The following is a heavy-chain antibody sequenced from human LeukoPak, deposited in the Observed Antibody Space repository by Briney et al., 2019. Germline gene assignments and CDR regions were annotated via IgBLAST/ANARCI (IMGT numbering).Heavy chain of an antibody. V-gene: IGHV3-21*01. Sequence: GGSLRLSCAASGFTFSSYSMNWVRQAPGKELEWVSSISSSSSYIYYADSVKGRFTISRDNAKNSLYLQMNSLRAEDTAVYYCARRAPDILTGSFDYWGQGTLVTVSS. J-gene: IGHJ4*02. CDR2: ISSSSSYI. D-gene: IGHD3-9*01. CDR1: GFTFSSYS. CDR3: ARRAPDILTGSFDY.